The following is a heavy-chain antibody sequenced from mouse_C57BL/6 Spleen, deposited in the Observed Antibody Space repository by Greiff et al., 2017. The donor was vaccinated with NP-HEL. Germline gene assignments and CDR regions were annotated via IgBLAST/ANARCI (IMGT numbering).Heavy chain of an antibody. CDR1: GYTFTSYW. V-gene: IGHV1-64*01. CDR3: ARGPTIVTTRAMDY. J-gene: IGHJ4*01. Sequence: QVQLQQSGAELVKPGASVKLSCKASGYTFTSYWMHWVKQRPGQGLEWIGMIHPNSGSTNYNEKFKSKATLTVDKSSSTAYMQLSSLTSEDSAVYYCARGPTIVTTRAMDYWGQGTSVTVSS. CDR2: IHPNSGST. D-gene: IGHD2-5*01.